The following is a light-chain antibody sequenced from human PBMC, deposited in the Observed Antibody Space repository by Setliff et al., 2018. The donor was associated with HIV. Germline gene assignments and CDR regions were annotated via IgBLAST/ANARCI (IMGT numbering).Light chain of an antibody. V-gene: IGLV2-14*01. CDR1: IDPYNS. J-gene: IGLJ1*01. CDR2: EVS. CDR3: SSYTSSGAPSYV. Sequence: QSVLTQPASVSGSPGQSITVSCTDIDPYNSASWYQQLPGKAPKLILYEVSVRPSGISHRFAGSKSDNTASLTISGLEAEDEGSYYCSSYTSSGAPSYVFGTGTKVTVL.